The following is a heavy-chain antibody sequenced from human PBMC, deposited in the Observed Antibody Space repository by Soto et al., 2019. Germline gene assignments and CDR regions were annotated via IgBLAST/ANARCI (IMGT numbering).Heavy chain of an antibody. CDR2: IYYSGST. CDR3: ARYTVTTTYYFDY. V-gene: IGHV4-31*03. D-gene: IGHD4-17*01. CDR1: GVSISSGAYY. J-gene: IGHJ4*02. Sequence: SETMSLTCSASGVSISSGAYYWSWKRNHPGKGLEWIGYIYYSGSTYYNPSLKSRITISVDTSKNQFSLKLSSVTAADTAVYYCARYTVTTTYYFDYWGQGTLVTVSS.